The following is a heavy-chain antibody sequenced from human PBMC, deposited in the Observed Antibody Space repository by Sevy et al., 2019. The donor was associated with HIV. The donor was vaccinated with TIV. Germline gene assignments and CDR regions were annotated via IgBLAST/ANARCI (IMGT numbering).Heavy chain of an antibody. Sequence: GGSLRLSCAASGFTFSSYWMSWVRQAPGKGLEWVANIKQDGSEKYYVDSVKGRFTISRDNAKNSLYLQMNILRAEDSAVYYCAREGKYSSGWYWGYYGMYVWGQGTTVTVSS. J-gene: IGHJ6*02. CDR2: IKQDGSEK. CDR1: GFTFSSYW. D-gene: IGHD6-19*01. CDR3: AREGKYSSGWYWGYYGMYV. V-gene: IGHV3-7*01.